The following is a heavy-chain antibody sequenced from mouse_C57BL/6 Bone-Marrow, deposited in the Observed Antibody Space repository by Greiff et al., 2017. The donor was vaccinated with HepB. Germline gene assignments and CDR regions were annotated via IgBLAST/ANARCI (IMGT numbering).Heavy chain of an antibody. V-gene: IGHV1-74*01. Sequence: QVQLQQPGAELVKPGASVKVSCKASGYTFTSYWMHWVKQRPGQGLEWIGRIHPSDSDTNYNQKFKGKATLTVDKSSSTAYIQLSSLTSEDSAVYYCAIGELGRRVDYWGQGTSVTVSS. D-gene: IGHD4-1*01. CDR1: GYTFTSYW. CDR2: IHPSDSDT. J-gene: IGHJ4*01. CDR3: AIGELGRRVDY.